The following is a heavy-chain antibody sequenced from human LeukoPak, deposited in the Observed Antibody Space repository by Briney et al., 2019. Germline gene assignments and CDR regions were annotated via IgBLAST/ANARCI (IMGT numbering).Heavy chain of an antibody. J-gene: IGHJ4*02. CDR3: ARDRLLLWFGELSIHYYFDY. V-gene: IGHV3-21*06. Sequence: GGSLRLSCAASGFTFSSYEMNWVRQAPGKGPEWVSSITSSSSYIYYADSVKGRFTISRDNAKNSLYLQMDSLRVEDTAVYYCARDRLLLWFGELSIHYYFDYWGQGTLVTVSS. D-gene: IGHD3-10*01. CDR1: GFTFSSYE. CDR2: ITSSSSYI.